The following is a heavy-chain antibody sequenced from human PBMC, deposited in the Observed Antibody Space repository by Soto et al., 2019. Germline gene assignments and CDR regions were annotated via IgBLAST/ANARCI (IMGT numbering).Heavy chain of an antibody. CDR3: ARGRVVVPAAELYYYYYYYMDV. CDR2: ISAYNGNT. D-gene: IGHD2-2*01. V-gene: IGHV1-18*01. Sequence: ASVKVSCKASGYTFTSYGISWVRQAPGQGLEWMGWISAYNGNTNYAQKLQGRVTMTTDTSTSTAYMELRSLRSDDTAVYYCARGRVVVPAAELYYYYYYYMDVWGKGTTVTVSS. J-gene: IGHJ6*03. CDR1: GYTFTSYG.